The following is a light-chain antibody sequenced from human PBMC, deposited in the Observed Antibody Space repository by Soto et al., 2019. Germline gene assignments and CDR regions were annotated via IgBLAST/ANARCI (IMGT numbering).Light chain of an antibody. CDR1: QGISSA. CDR2: DAS. J-gene: IGKJ4*01. Sequence: AIPLTQSPSSLSASVGDRFTISCRASQGISSALAWYQQKPGKAPKLLIYDASNVESGVPSRFSGSGSGTDFTLTISSLQPEDFATYCCQHLNNYPLSFGGGTKVEIK. V-gene: IGKV1D-13*01. CDR3: QHLNNYPLS.